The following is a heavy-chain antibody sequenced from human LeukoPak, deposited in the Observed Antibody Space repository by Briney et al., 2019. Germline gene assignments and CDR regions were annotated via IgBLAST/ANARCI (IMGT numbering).Heavy chain of an antibody. CDR1: GGTFSSYA. D-gene: IGHD5-24*01. CDR3: ARAVRGDGYNPHWFGP. V-gene: IGHV1-69*01. Sequence: GASVKVSCKASGGTFSSYAISWVRQAPGQGLEWMGGIIPIFGTANYAQKFQGRVTITADESTSTAYMELSSPRSEDTAVYYCARAVRGDGYNPHWFGPWGQGTLVTVSS. J-gene: IGHJ5*02. CDR2: IIPIFGTA.